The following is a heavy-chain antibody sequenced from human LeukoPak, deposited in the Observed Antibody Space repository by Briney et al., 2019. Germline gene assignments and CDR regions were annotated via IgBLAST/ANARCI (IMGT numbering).Heavy chain of an antibody. CDR3: ARYCSGGSCQGSYNWFDP. Sequence: GASVKVSCKASGGTFSSYAISWVRQAPGQGLEWMGGIIPIFGTANYAQKFQGRVTITADESTSTAYMELSSLRSEDTAVYYCARYCSGGSCQGSYNWFDPWGQGTLVTVSS. J-gene: IGHJ5*02. V-gene: IGHV1-69*13. CDR1: GGTFSSYA. D-gene: IGHD2-15*01. CDR2: IIPIFGTA.